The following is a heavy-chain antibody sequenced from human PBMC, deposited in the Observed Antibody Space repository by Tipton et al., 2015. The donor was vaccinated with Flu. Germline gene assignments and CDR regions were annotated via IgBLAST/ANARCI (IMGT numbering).Heavy chain of an antibody. V-gene: IGHV4-59*08. J-gene: IGHJ5*02. CDR1: GGSISSYY. CDR3: ARHAGYCSSTSCWGNWFDP. Sequence: TLSLTCTVSGGSISSYYWSWIRQPPGKGLEWIGYIYYSGSTNYNPSLKSRVTISVDTSKNQFSLKLSSVTAADTAVYYCARHAGYCSSTSCWGNWFDPWGQGTLVTVSS. CDR2: IYYSGST. D-gene: IGHD2-2*01.